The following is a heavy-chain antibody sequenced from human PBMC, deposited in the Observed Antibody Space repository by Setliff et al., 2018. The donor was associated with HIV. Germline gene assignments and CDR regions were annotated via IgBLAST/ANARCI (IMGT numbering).Heavy chain of an antibody. D-gene: IGHD6-19*01. CDR2: NK. J-gene: IGHJ3*02. CDR3: ARDLGSEQWLPDAFDI. CDR1: GFTFSSYG. V-gene: IGHV3-30*02. Sequence: PGGSLRLSCAASGFTFSSYGMHWVRQAPGKGLEWMAFNKYYADSVKGRFTISRDNSKNTLYLPMSSLRVEDTAVYYCARDLGSEQWLPDAFDICGQGTMVTVSS.